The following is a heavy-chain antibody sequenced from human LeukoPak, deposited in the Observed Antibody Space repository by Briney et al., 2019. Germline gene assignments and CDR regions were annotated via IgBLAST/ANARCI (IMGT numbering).Heavy chain of an antibody. CDR2: INPNSGDT. CDR3: ASYRGSSGYYYYMDV. CDR1: GNTFTAYY. V-gene: IGHV1-2*02. D-gene: IGHD3-10*01. Sequence: ASVKVSCEASGNTFTAYYMHWVRQAPGQGLEWMGWINPNSGDTNYAQKFQGRVTMTRDTTTSTAYMELSSLGSDDTAVYYCASYRGSSGYYYYMDVWGKGTTVTVSS. J-gene: IGHJ6*03.